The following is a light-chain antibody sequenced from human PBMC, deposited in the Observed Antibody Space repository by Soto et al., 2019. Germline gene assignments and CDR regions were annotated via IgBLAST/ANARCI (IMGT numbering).Light chain of an antibody. CDR2: DVS. J-gene: IGLJ1*01. Sequence: QSALTQPASVSGSPGQSSTISCTGSSSDVGAYNYDSWYQQYRPGEAPKLIIYDVSHRPAGVSTRFSGSKSGNTASLTISGLQTEDEADYYCSSYTRAATYVFGTGTKVTVL. V-gene: IGLV2-14*03. CDR1: SSDVGAYNY. CDR3: SSYTRAATYV.